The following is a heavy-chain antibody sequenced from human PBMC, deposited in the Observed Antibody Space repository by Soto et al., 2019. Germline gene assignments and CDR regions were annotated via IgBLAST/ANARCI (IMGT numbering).Heavy chain of an antibody. Sequence: QVQLQESGPGLVKPSQTLSLTCTVSGGSISSGGYYWSWIRQHPGKGLEWIGYIYYSGSTYYHPSLKSSVNISVHTSKNQFSLKLSSVTAADTAVYYCARARYCSSTSCYRPGYFDYWGQGTLVTVSS. CDR1: GGSISSGGYY. D-gene: IGHD2-2*01. CDR3: ARARYCSSTSCYRPGYFDY. J-gene: IGHJ4*02. CDR2: IYYSGST. V-gene: IGHV4-31*03.